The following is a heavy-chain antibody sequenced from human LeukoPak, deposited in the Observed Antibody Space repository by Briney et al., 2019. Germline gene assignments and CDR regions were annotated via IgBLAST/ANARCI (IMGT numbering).Heavy chain of an antibody. V-gene: IGHV1-2*02. CDR3: ARDRVGSGWPRPWYFEF. CDR1: GYTFTGYY. CDR2: MNLNTGAT. Sequence: GASVKLSCKPSGYTFTGYYLHWVRQAPGQALEWMGWMNLNTGATAYAQNFQGRVAMSRDTSIDTAYMDLSSLTSDDTAVYYCARDRVGSGWPRPWYFEFWGQGTLVTVSS. D-gene: IGHD6-19*01. J-gene: IGHJ4*02.